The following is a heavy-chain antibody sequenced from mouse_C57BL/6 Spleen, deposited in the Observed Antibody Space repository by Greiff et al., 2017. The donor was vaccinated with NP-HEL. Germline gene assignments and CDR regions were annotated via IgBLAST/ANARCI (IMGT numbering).Heavy chain of an antibody. J-gene: IGHJ1*03. CDR2: ISDGGSYT. CDR3: ARDRDSWYFDV. Sequence: EVKLMESGGGLVKPGGSLKLSCAASGFPFSSYAMSWVRQTPEKRLVCVATISDGGSYTYCPDNVKGRFTISRDNAKNNLYLQMSHLKSEDTAMYYCARDRDSWYFDVWGTGTTGTVSS. V-gene: IGHV5-4*01. CDR1: GFPFSSYA.